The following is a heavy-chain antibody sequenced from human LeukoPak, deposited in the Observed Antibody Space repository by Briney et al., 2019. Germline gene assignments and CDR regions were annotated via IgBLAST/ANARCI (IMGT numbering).Heavy chain of an antibody. D-gene: IGHD3-9*01. CDR3: ARGNFDCLLLGAFDI. J-gene: IGHJ3*02. CDR1: GYTFTSYG. V-gene: IGHV1-18*04. Sequence: ASVKVSCKASGYTFTSYGISWVRQAPGQGLEWMGWISAYNGNTNYAQKLQGRVTMTTDTSTSTAYMELRSLRYDDTAVYYCARGNFDCLLLGAFDIWGQGTMVTVSS. CDR2: ISAYNGNT.